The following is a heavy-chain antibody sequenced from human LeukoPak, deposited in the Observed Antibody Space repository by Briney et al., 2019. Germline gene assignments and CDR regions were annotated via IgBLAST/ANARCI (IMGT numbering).Heavy chain of an antibody. CDR2: ISSSSSYI. CDR3: ARALGANWAFDY. D-gene: IGHD7-27*01. V-gene: IGHV3-21*01. Sequence: KPGGSLRLSRAASGFTFSSYSMNWVRQAPGKGLEWVSSISSSSSYIYYADSVKGRFTISRDNAKNSLYLQMNSLRAEDTAVYHCARALGANWAFDYWGQGTLVTVSS. CDR1: GFTFSSYS. J-gene: IGHJ4*02.